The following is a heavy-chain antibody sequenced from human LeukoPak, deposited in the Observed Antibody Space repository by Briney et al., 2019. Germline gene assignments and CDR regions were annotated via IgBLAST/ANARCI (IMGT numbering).Heavy chain of an antibody. J-gene: IGHJ3*02. Sequence: SETLSLTCTVSGGSISSYYWSWIRQPPGKGLEWIGYIYYSGSTNYNPSLKSRVTISVDTSENQFSLKLSSVTAADTAVYYCAREEQQLGAFDIWGQGTMVTVSS. D-gene: IGHD6-13*01. CDR2: IYYSGST. V-gene: IGHV4-59*01. CDR1: GGSISSYY. CDR3: AREEQQLGAFDI.